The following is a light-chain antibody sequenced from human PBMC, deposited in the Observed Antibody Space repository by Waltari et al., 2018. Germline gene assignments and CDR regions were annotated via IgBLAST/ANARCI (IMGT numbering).Light chain of an antibody. CDR1: SASFSTAPH. J-gene: IGLJ3*02. V-gene: IGLV8-61*01. Sequence: VVTHSPPVSDSPVGTVTLTERGNSASFSTAPHSSWYQQTPGRAPRTLFYSTNTRSSGVPDRFSASILGNKAALTITGAQADDDSTYFCVLYMGSGILQFGGGTKLIVL. CDR3: VLYMGSGILQ. CDR2: STN.